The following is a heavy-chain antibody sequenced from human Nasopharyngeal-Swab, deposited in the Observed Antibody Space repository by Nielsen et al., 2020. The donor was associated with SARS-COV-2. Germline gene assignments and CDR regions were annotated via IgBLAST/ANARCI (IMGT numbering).Heavy chain of an antibody. D-gene: IGHD3-16*01. CDR3: ARRVARAPRHEGDYYYGMDV. CDR2: IYYSGST. Sequence: WIRQPPGKGLEWIGSIYYSGSTYYNPSLKSRVTISVDTSKNQFSLKLSSVTAAGTAVYYYARRVARAPRHEGDYYYGMDVWGQGTMVTVSS. V-gene: IGHV4-39*01. J-gene: IGHJ6*02.